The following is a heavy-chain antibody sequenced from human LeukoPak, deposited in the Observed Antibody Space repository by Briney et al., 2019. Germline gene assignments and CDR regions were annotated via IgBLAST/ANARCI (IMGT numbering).Heavy chain of an antibody. CDR1: GYSISSGYY. Sequence: KPSETLSLTCAVSGYSISSGYYWGWIRPPPGKGLEWIGSIYHSGSTYYNPSLKSRVTISVDTSKNQFSLKLSPVTAADTAVYYCARHPAGYCSSTSCLRGAFDIWGQGTMVTVSS. D-gene: IGHD2-2*01. CDR3: ARHPAGYCSSTSCLRGAFDI. CDR2: IYHSGST. J-gene: IGHJ3*02. V-gene: IGHV4-38-2*01.